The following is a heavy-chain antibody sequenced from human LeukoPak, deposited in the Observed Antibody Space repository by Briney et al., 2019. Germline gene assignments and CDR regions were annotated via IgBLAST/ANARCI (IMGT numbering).Heavy chain of an antibody. CDR3: ARDPHYYYMDV. CDR2: ISSSGNTI. Sequence: GGSLRLSCAASGFTFSDYYMSWIRQAPGKGLEWVSYISSSGNTIYYADSVKDRFTISRDNAKNSLYLQMSSLRGEDTAVYFCARDPHYYYMDVWGKGTTVIVSS. CDR1: GFTFSDYY. V-gene: IGHV3-11*04. J-gene: IGHJ6*03.